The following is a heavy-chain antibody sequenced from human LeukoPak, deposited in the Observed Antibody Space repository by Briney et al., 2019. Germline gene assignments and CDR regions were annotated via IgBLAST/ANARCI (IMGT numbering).Heavy chain of an antibody. CDR1: GYTFTSYD. D-gene: IGHD6-19*01. J-gene: IGHJ4*02. CDR2: MNPNSGNT. Sequence: ASVKVSCKASGYTFTSYDINWVRQATGQGLEWMGWMNPNSGNTGYAQKFQGRVTMTRNTSISTAYMELSSLRSEDTAVYYCARVLAVAHYFDYWGQGTLVTVSS. CDR3: ARVLAVAHYFDY. V-gene: IGHV1-8*01.